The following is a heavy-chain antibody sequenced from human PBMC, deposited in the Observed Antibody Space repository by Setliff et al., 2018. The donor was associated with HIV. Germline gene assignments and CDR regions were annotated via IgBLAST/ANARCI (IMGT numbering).Heavy chain of an antibody. Sequence: SETLSLTCGVSGYSISSGYFWGWIRQPPGKGLEWIGSIYHSGSTYCNPSLKSRVTISLDTSKNQFSLKLTSVTAADTAVYYCARLRISGWDLDYWGEGTLVTVSS. V-gene: IGHV4-38-2*01. CDR1: GYSISSGYF. J-gene: IGHJ4*02. CDR3: ARLRISGWDLDY. D-gene: IGHD6-19*01. CDR2: IYHSGST.